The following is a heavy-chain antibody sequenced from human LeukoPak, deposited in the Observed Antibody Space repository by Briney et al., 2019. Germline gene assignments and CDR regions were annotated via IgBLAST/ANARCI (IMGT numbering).Heavy chain of an antibody. CDR2: IKQDGSAK. Sequence: GGSLSLSCAASGFTFNRYWMSWVRQAPGKELQWVANIKQDGSAKYYVDSVKGRFTISRDNAKNSLYLQMNSLRAEDTAVYYCARVEASGYDYGAFDYWGQGTLVTVSS. J-gene: IGHJ4*02. CDR1: GFTFNRYW. D-gene: IGHD5-12*01. V-gene: IGHV3-7*01. CDR3: ARVEASGYDYGAFDY.